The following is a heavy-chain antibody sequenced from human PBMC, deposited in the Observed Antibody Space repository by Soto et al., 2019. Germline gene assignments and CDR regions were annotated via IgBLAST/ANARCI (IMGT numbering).Heavy chain of an antibody. CDR1: GFTFSSRG. V-gene: IGHV3-33*01. D-gene: IGHD6-19*01. J-gene: IGHJ4*02. Sequence: PGGSLRLSCVASGFTFSSRGVHWVRQAPGKGLEWVAFIWHDGSKKYYADSVKGRFTISRDNSQDTAYLQMNSLRVEDTAVYYCARDFAWLPDYWSQGTLVTVSS. CDR2: IWHDGSKK. CDR3: ARDFAWLPDY.